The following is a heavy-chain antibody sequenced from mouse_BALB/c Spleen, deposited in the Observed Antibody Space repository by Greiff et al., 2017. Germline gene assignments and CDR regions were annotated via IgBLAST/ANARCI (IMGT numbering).Heavy chain of an antibody. CDR2: ISSGGST. J-gene: IGHJ1*01. V-gene: IGHV5-6-5*01. Sequence: EVKLMESGGGLVKPGGSLKLSCAASGFTFSSYAMSWVRQTPAKRLEWVASISSGGSTYYPDSVKGRFTISRDNARNILYLQMSSLRSEDTAMYYCASCITTVVARWYFDVWGAGTTVTVSS. CDR3: ASCITTVVARWYFDV. D-gene: IGHD1-1*01. CDR1: GFTFSSYA.